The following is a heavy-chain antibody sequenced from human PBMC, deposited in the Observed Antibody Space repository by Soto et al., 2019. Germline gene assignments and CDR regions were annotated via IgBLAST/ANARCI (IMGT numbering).Heavy chain of an antibody. CDR3: AKDVGSYYYDTSAYNYDY. CDR1: GFIFEDYA. V-gene: IGHV3-9*01. J-gene: IGHJ4*02. Sequence: SXRLSCVASGFIFEDYAMNWVRQGPGKGLEWVSGISWNSGTIGYADAVKGRFTISRDNAKNSLHLQMNSLRAEDTALYYCAKDVGSYYYDTSAYNYDYWGRGNQVTVSS. CDR2: ISWNSGTI. D-gene: IGHD3-22*01.